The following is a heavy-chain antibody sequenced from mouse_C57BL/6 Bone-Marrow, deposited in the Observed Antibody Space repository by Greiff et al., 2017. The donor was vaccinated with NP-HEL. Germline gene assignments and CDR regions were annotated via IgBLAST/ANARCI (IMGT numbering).Heavy chain of an antibody. CDR3: ARDYSNYWYFDV. CDR2: IYPGDGDT. Sequence: VQLQQSGPELVKPGASVKISCKASGYAFSSSWMNWVKQRPGKGLEWIGRIYPGDGDTNYNGKFKGKATLTADKSSSTAYMQLSSLTSEDSAVYFCARDYSNYWYFDVWGTGTTVTVSS. J-gene: IGHJ1*03. V-gene: IGHV1-82*01. D-gene: IGHD2-5*01. CDR1: GYAFSSSW.